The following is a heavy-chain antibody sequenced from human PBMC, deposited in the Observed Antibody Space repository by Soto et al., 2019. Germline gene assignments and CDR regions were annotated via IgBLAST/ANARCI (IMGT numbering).Heavy chain of an antibody. CDR3: AHSPISMVRGLRRPYYFDY. CDR2: IYWDDDK. V-gene: IGHV2-5*02. D-gene: IGHD3-10*01. J-gene: IGHJ4*02. CDR1: GFSLSTSGVG. Sequence: SGPTLVNPTQTLTLTCTFSGFSLSTSGVGVGWIRQPPGKALEWLALIYWDDDKRYSPSLESRLTITKDTSKNQVVLTMTNMDPVDTATYYCAHSPISMVRGLRRPYYFDYWGQGTLVTVSS.